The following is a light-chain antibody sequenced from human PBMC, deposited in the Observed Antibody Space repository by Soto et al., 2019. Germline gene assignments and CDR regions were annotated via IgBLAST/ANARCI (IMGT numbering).Light chain of an antibody. CDR2: AAS. CDR3: QQLNSYTLT. V-gene: IGKV1-9*01. J-gene: IGKJ3*01. Sequence: DIQLTQSPSFLSASVGDRVTITCRASQGISSYLNWYQQKPGKAPKLLIYAASTLQSGVPSRFSGSGSGTEFTLTISSLQHEDFATYYCQQLNSYTLTFGPGTKVDIK. CDR1: QGISSY.